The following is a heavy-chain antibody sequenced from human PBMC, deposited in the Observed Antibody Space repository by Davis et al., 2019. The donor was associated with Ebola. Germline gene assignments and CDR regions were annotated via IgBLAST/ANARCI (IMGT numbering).Heavy chain of an antibody. CDR1: GFTFSSYA. J-gene: IGHJ6*02. CDR2: ISYDGSNK. CDR3: AKDLTVVVPAAIGGMDV. D-gene: IGHD2-2*01. Sequence: GGSLRLSCAASGFTFSSYAMHWVRQAPGKGLEWVAVISYDGSNKYYADSVKGRFTISRDNSKNTLYLQMNSLRAEDTAVYYCAKDLTVVVPAAIGGMDVWGQGTTVTVSS. V-gene: IGHV3-30-3*01.